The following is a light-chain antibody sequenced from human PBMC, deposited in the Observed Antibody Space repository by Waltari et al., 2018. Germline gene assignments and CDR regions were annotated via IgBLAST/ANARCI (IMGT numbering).Light chain of an antibody. CDR3: QHRSNWLSWT. V-gene: IGKV3-11*01. J-gene: IGKJ1*01. CDR2: DTF. Sequence: EIVLTQSPYTLSLSPGDTAPLSCRASESSNIYLAWYQQKSGQAPRLLIYDTFDRAAGIPARFRGSGSGTDFTLTISSLEPEDFAVYYCQHRSNWLSWTFGQGTKVEIK. CDR1: ESSNIY.